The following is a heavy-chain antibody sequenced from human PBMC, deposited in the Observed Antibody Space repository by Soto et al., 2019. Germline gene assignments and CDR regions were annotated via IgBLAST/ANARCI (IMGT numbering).Heavy chain of an antibody. J-gene: IGHJ4*02. CDR3: ARITALAPYFDS. CDR1: GYTFTGYF. D-gene: IGHD5-18*01. V-gene: IGHV1-2*02. CDR2: LNPNSGAR. Sequence: QVQLVQSGAEVKKPGASVKVSCKASGYTFTGYFMHWVRQAPGQGLEWMGWLNPNSGARNYAQKFQGRVTVTRDTSISTAYMELSGLRSDDTAVYYCARITALAPYFDSWGQGTLVTVSS.